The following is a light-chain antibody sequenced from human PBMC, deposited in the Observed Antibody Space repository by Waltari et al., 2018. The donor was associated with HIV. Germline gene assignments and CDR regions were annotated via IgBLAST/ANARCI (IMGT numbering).Light chain of an antibody. CDR2: SAS. Sequence: DIQMTQSPSSLSASVGDRVTITCRASEDIRTFLAWYQQKSGKVPKLLIYSASTLQSGVTSRFSGGGSGTDFSLTINNLQPEDAGTYYCQKYNSAPRNFGRGTIVEI. V-gene: IGKV1-27*01. J-gene: IGKJ2*01. CDR3: QKYNSAPRN. CDR1: EDIRTF.